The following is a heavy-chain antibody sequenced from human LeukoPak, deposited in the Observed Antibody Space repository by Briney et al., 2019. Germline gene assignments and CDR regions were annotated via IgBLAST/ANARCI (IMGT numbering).Heavy chain of an antibody. CDR2: ISESGVST. J-gene: IGHJ4*02. CDR1: GFTFSSYA. CDR3: ARVYYYDSSGYLNPFDY. V-gene: IGHV3-23*01. Sequence: GGSLRLSCAASGFTFSSYAMSWVRQAPGKGLEWVSAISESGVSTYYADSVKGRFTVSRDNSDNTLYLQMNSLRAEDTAVYYCARVYYYDSSGYLNPFDYWGQGTLVTVSS. D-gene: IGHD3-22*01.